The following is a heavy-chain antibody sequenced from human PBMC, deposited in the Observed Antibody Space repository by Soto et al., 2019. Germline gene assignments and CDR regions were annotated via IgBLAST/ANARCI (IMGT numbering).Heavy chain of an antibody. CDR2: IYHSGST. J-gene: IGHJ4*02. D-gene: IGHD6-19*01. Sequence: SETLSLTCAVSSGSISSSNWWSWVRQPPGKGLEWIGEIYHSGSTNYNPSLKSRVTISVDKSKNQFSLKLSSVTAADTAVYNCARVGGTHCFDYWGQGTLVTVSS. CDR1: SGSISSSNW. V-gene: IGHV4-4*02. CDR3: ARVGGTHCFDY.